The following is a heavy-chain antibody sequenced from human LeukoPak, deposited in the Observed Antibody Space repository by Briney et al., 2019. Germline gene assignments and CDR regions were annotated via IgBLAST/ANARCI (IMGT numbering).Heavy chain of an antibody. V-gene: IGHV3-7*03. CDR2: IKQDGSEK. CDR3: ARVGYRSSYYFDS. D-gene: IGHD6-6*01. J-gene: IGHJ4*02. CDR1: GFTFSSYW. Sequence: GGSLRLSCAASGFTFSSYWMSWVRQAPGKGLEWVAHIKQDGSEKYYVDSVKGRFTISRDNAKNSLYLQMNSLRAEDTAVYYCARVGYRSSYYFDSWGQGALVTVSS.